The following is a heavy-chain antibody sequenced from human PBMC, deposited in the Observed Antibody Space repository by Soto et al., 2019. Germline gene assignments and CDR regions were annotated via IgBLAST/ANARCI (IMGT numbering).Heavy chain of an antibody. CDR1: GFSIKNYG. V-gene: IGHV3-33*01. CDR2: TWYDGSNE. J-gene: IGHJ4*02. Sequence: QVHLVESGGGVVQPGRSLRLSCAVSGFSIKNYGVHWVRQAPGKGLEWVSSTWYDGSNEYHADSVKGRFSISRDNSKSTGNRKRGSGRGNDTVVYYGARFLESRHKNFFSGAQGPPLPFPS. D-gene: IGHD3-3*01. CDR3: ARFLESRHKNFFS.